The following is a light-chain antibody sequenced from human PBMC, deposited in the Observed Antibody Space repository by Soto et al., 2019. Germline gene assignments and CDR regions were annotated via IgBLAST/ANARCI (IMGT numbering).Light chain of an antibody. Sequence: EIVMTQSPATLSVSPGERATLSCRASQSVSNNLAWYQQKPGQAPRLLIYGASTRATGIPARFSGSGSATEFTLTVSSLQSEDFAVYYCQQYNTWPRTFGQGTKVEIK. J-gene: IGKJ1*01. CDR3: QQYNTWPRT. CDR1: QSVSNN. CDR2: GAS. V-gene: IGKV3-15*01.